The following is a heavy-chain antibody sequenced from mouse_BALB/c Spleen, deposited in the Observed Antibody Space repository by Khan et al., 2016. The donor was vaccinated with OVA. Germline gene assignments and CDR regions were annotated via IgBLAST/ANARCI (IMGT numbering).Heavy chain of an antibody. J-gene: IGHJ3*01. CDR1: GYTFTSYT. CDR2: INPSNGYT. CDR3: VRDSDYYRNGGWFAY. V-gene: IGHV1-4*01. Sequence: QVQLQQSGAELARPGASVKMSCKASGYTFTSYTIHWIKLRPGQGLEWIGYINPSNGYTNYNQKFKDKATLTVDKSSTTAYMQLSSLTYDDSAVYNCVRDSDYYRNGGWFAYWGQGTLVTVSA. D-gene: IGHD2-14*01.